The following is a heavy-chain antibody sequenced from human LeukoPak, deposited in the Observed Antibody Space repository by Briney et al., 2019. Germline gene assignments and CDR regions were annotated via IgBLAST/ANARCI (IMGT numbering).Heavy chain of an antibody. J-gene: IGHJ4*02. CDR1: GGSFSGYY. CDR2: INHSGST. D-gene: IGHD2/OR15-2a*01. V-gene: IGHV4-34*01. CDR3: ARGRRLYGHFDY. Sequence: SETLSLTCAVYGGSFSGYYWSWIRQPPGKGLEWIGEINHSGSTNYNPSLKSRVTISVDTSKNQFSLKLSSVTAADTAVYYCARGRRLYGHFDYWGQGTLVTVSS.